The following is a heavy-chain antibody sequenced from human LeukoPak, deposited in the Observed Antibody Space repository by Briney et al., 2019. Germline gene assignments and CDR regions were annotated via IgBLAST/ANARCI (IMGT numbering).Heavy chain of an antibody. D-gene: IGHD3-22*01. CDR1: GFTFSSYA. CDR3: ARGDDSSGYYFYYFDY. Sequence: PGGSLRLSCAASGFTFSSYAMHWVRQAPGKGLEWVAVISYDGSNKYYADSVKGRFTISRDNSKNTLYLQMNSLRAEDTAVYYCARGDDSSGYYFYYFDYWGQGTLVTVSS. CDR2: ISYDGSNK. J-gene: IGHJ4*02. V-gene: IGHV3-30-3*01.